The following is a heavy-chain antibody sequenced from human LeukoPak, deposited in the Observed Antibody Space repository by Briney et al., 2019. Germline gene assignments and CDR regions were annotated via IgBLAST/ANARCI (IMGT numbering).Heavy chain of an antibody. CDR2: ISYDGSNK. CDR3: AKDALTTVTTGDY. Sequence: GGSLRLSCAASGFTFSSYGMHWVRQAPGEGLEWVAVISYDGSNKYYADSVKGRFTISRDNSKNTLYLQMNSLRAEDTAVYYCAKDALTTVTTGDYWGQGTLVTVSS. J-gene: IGHJ4*02. V-gene: IGHV3-30*18. CDR1: GFTFSSYG. D-gene: IGHD4-17*01.